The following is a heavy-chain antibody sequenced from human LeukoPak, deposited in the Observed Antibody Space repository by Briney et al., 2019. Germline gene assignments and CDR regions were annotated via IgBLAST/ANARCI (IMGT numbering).Heavy chain of an antibody. CDR1: GFTFSSYS. CDR2: ISSSSSYI. J-gene: IGHJ4*02. V-gene: IGHV3-21*01. D-gene: IGHD5-12*01. Sequence: PGGSLRLSCAASGFTFSSYSMNWVRQAPGKGLEWVSSISSSSSYIYYADSVKGRFTISRDNAKNSLYLQMNSLRAEDTAVYYCARDNSGYGAPGDPDYWGQGTLVTVSS. CDR3: ARDNSGYGAPGDPDY.